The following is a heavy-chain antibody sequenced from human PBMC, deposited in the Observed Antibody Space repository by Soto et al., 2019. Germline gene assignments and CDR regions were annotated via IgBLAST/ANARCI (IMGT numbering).Heavy chain of an antibody. J-gene: IGHJ5*02. Sequence: EVQLLESGGGLVQPGGSLRLSCAASGFTFSSYAMSWVRQAPGKGLEWVSAISGSGGSTYYADSVKGRFTVSRDNSKNTLYLQMNSLRAEDTAVYYCAKGSGSYYNEGWFDPWGQGTLVTVSS. V-gene: IGHV3-23*01. CDR2: ISGSGGST. D-gene: IGHD3-10*01. CDR3: AKGSGSYYNEGWFDP. CDR1: GFTFSSYA.